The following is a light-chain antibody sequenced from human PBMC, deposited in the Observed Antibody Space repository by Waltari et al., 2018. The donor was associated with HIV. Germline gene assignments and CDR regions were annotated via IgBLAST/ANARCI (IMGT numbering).Light chain of an antibody. V-gene: IGLV1-44*01. J-gene: IGLJ2*01. CDR3: AAWDGSLNGRVV. CDR1: SSNIGSNT. Sequence: QSVLTQPPPASGTPGQRVTISCSGSSSNIGSNTVNWYQQLPGTAPKLLIYSNNQRPSGVPDRFSGSKSGTSASLATSGLQSEDEADYYCAAWDGSLNGRVVFGGGTKLTVL. CDR2: SNN.